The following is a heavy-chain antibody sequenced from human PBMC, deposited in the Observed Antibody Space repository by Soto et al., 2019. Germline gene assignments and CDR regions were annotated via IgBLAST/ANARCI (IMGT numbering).Heavy chain of an antibody. CDR3: VKWPSANYYYYGMDV. CDR2: ISGSGGST. D-gene: IGHD6-25*01. V-gene: IGHV3-23*01. Sequence: GGSLRLSCAASGFTFSSYAMSWVRQAPGKGLEWVSDISGSGGSTDYADSVKGRFTISRDNSKNTLYLQMNSLRAEDTAVYYCVKWPSANYYYYGMDVWGQGNTVTVSS. J-gene: IGHJ6*02. CDR1: GFTFSSYA.